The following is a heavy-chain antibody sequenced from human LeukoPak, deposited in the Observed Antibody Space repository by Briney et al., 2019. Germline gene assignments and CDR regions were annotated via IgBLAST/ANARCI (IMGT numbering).Heavy chain of an antibody. V-gene: IGHV4-59*01. CDR3: AREKEGTDHDSTAAFHY. D-gene: IGHD3-22*01. Sequence: SETLSLTCTVSGTSIRNYYWCWVRQSPGQGLEWLAYGHHPGSSNFSPPFRSRVTTSVDASRNQFSLRLTSMSAADTAGYYCAREKEGTDHDSTAAFHYWGQGILVIVSS. J-gene: IGHJ4*02. CDR1: GTSIRNYY. CDR2: GHHPGSS.